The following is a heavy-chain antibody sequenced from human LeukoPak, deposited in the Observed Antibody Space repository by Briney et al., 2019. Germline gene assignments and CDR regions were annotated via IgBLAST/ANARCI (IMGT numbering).Heavy chain of an antibody. D-gene: IGHD2-2*02. CDR2: ISGTGSST. CDR1: GFTFSNYA. J-gene: IGHJ5*02. V-gene: IGHV3-23*01. Sequence: GGSLRLSCAASGFTFSNYAMNWVRQAPGKGLEWVSTISGTGSSTYYADSAKGRFTISRDNSKDTLFLQLNSLTAADTAMYFCAKASVAIPQYCNSWGQGTLVTVSS. CDR3: AKASVAIPQYCNS.